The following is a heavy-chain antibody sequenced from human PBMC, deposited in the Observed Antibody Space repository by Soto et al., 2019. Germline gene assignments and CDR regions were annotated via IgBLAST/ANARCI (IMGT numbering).Heavy chain of an antibody. CDR3: AAYDFSGAAAFDI. D-gene: IGHD3-16*01. Sequence: SSETLSLTCVVSGHSINSAYYWGWIRQPPGKGLEWIGSMYHSGGNFYNPSLQSRVSMSMVTSKNQFSLKLRSATAADTAVYYCAAYDFSGAAAFDIWGRGTRVTVSS. CDR2: MYHSGGN. V-gene: IGHV4-38-2*01. CDR1: GHSINSAYY. J-gene: IGHJ3*02.